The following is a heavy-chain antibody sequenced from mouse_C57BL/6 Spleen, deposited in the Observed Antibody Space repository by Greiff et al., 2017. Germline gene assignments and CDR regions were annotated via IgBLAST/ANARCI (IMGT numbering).Heavy chain of an antibody. CDR1: GYAFSSYW. J-gene: IGHJ2*01. CDR2: IYPGDGDT. V-gene: IGHV1-80*01. Sequence: QVQLQQSGAELVKPGASVKISCKASGYAFSSYWMNWVKQRPGKGLEWIGQIYPGDGDTNYNGKFKGKATLTADKSSSTAYMQLSSLTSEDSAVYFCARSDDSYYFDYWGQGTTLTVSS. CDR3: ARSDDSYYFDY. D-gene: IGHD2-4*01.